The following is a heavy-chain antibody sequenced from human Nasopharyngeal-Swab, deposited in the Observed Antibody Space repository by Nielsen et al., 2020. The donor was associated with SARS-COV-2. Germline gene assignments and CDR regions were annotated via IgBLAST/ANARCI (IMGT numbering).Heavy chain of an antibody. J-gene: IGHJ5*02. CDR2: INAGNGNT. V-gene: IGHV1-3*01. Sequence: ASVKVSCKASGYTFTNYAMHWVRQATGQRLEWMGWINAGNGNTKYSQKFQDRLTITRDTSASTAYMELSSLRSEDTAVYYCARTRPVIVNWFDPWGQGTLFTVSS. CDR3: ARTRPVIVNWFDP. CDR1: GYTFTNYA. D-gene: IGHD1-26*01.